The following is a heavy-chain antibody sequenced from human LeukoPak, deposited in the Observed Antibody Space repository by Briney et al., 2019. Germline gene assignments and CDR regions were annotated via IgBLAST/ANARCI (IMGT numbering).Heavy chain of an antibody. CDR1: GYTFTSYY. V-gene: IGHV1-46*01. CDR3: ARLRGYCSAGSCYFDY. J-gene: IGHJ4*02. CDR2: INPSGGSS. Sequence: ASVKVSCKTSGYTFTSYYIHWMRQAPGQGLEWMGIINPSGGSSRSAQKFQGRLTMTRDTSTSTVYMELSSLKSEGTAVYYCARLRGYCSAGSCYFDYWGQGTLVTVSS. D-gene: IGHD2-15*01.